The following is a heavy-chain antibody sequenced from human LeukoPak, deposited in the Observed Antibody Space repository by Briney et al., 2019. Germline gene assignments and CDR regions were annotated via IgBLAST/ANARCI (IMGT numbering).Heavy chain of an antibody. V-gene: IGHV1-8*03. CDR1: GYTFTSYD. CDR3: ARDCGGDCPPEP. Sequence: ASVKVSCKASGYTFTSYDINWVRQATGQGLEWMGWMNPNSGNTGYAQKFQGRVTITRNTSISTAYMELSSLRSEDTAVYYCARDCGGDCPPEPWGQGTLVTVSS. CDR2: MNPNSGNT. J-gene: IGHJ5*02. D-gene: IGHD2-21*02.